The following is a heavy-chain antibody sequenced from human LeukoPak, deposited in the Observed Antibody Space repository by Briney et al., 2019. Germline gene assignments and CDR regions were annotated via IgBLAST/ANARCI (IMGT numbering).Heavy chain of an antibody. D-gene: IGHD3-22*01. Sequence: PSQTLSLTCTVSGGSINSGSYYWSWIRQPAGKGLEWIGRIYTSGSTNYNPSLKSRVTISVDTSKNQFSLKLSSVTAADTAVYYCARERVTYYDSSGYRTSPFDYWGQGTLVTVSS. CDR1: GGSINSGSYY. CDR2: IYTSGST. CDR3: ARERVTYYDSSGYRTSPFDY. V-gene: IGHV4-61*02. J-gene: IGHJ4*02.